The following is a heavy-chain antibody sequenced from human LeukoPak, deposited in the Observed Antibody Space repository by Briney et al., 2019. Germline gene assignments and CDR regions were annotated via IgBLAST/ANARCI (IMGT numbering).Heavy chain of an antibody. D-gene: IGHD6-13*01. J-gene: IGHJ4*02. Sequence: ASVKVSCKASGYTFTGYYMHWVRQAPGQGLEWMGWINPNSGGTNYAQKFQGRVTMTRDTSISTAYMELSRLRSDGTAVYYCVRAHSSGWYVVDYWGQGTLVTVSS. V-gene: IGHV1-2*02. CDR1: GYTFTGYY. CDR2: INPNSGGT. CDR3: VRAHSSGWYVVDY.